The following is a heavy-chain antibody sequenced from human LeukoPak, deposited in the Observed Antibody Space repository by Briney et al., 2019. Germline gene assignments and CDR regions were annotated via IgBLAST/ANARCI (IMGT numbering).Heavy chain of an antibody. Sequence: PSETLSLTCTVSGTSISSHYWSWIRQPAGKGLERIGRLYTSGSTKYNPSLNSRVSMSVDTSKNQFSLKLSSVTAADTAVYFCATGESLDYWGQGTLVTVSS. CDR3: ATGESLDY. J-gene: IGHJ4*02. V-gene: IGHV4-4*07. CDR2: LYTSGST. CDR1: GTSISSHY. D-gene: IGHD1-14*01.